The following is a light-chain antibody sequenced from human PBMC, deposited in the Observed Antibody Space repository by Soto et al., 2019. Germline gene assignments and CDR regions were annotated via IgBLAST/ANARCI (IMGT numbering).Light chain of an antibody. CDR3: SSYTTTNTYV. CDR2: EVT. Sequence: QSALTQPASVSGSPGQSITISCTGTSSYVGGYNYVSWYQQHPGKAPKLMIYEVTHRPSGVSNRFSGSKSGNTASLTISGLQAEDEADYYCSSYTTTNTYVFGTGTQLTVL. V-gene: IGLV2-14*01. J-gene: IGLJ1*01. CDR1: SSYVGGYNY.